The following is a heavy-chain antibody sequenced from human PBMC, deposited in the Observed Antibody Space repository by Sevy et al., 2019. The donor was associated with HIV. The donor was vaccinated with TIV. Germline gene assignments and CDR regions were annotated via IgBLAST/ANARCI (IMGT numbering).Heavy chain of an antibody. CDR1: GFTFGYFA. Sequence: GGSLRLSCEVSGFTFGYFAMSWVRQAPGKGLEWVSGISPNGATSHYAASVRGRFTISRDNSKNRMYLQMSSLRAEDTAQYYCAKDTSGWYAALDQWGQGTLVTVSS. CDR3: AKDTSGWYAALDQ. J-gene: IGHJ4*02. CDR2: ISPNGATS. D-gene: IGHD6-13*01. V-gene: IGHV3-23*01.